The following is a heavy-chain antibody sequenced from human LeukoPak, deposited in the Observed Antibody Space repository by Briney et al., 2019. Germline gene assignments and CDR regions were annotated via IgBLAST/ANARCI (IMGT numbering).Heavy chain of an antibody. CDR2: LWYDGSNK. Sequence: GRSLRLSCAASGFTFSSYAMHWVRQAPGKGLEWVAVLWYDGSNKYYADSVKGRFTISRDNPKNTLYLQMNSLRVEDTAVYYCAKRKGGHGSGSFDYWGQGTVVTVSS. CDR3: AKRKGGHGSGSFDY. CDR1: GFTFSSYA. D-gene: IGHD3-10*01. J-gene: IGHJ4*02. V-gene: IGHV3-33*08.